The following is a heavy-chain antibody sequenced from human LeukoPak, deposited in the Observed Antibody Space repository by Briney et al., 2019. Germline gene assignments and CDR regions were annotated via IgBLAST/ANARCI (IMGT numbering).Heavy chain of an antibody. V-gene: IGHV4-39*01. CDR3: ARYVVYGSGKYYFDY. D-gene: IGHD3-10*01. CDR2: INYGGTT. CDR1: GGSISNSNYY. Sequence: VKPSETLSLTCTVSGGSISNSNYYWSWIRQPPGKELEWIASINYGGTTYYNPSLKSRVTISVDTSKNQFSLRLSSVTAADTAVYLCARYVVYGSGKYYFDYWGQGSLVTVSS. J-gene: IGHJ4*02.